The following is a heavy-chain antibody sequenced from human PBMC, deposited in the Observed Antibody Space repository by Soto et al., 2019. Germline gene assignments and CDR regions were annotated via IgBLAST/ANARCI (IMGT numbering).Heavy chain of an antibody. Sequence: QITVQESGPTLVKPTQTLTLTCTFSGFSLTTTGMRVGWIRQPPGKAPELLALIYWDDDKRYAPSMKSRLTITKDTSRNQVVLTMINMDPVDTATYYCAHRRSGDVMTWGQGTLVTVSS. CDR2: IYWDDDK. CDR1: GFSLTTTGMR. V-gene: IGHV2-5*05. CDR3: AHRRSGDVMT. D-gene: IGHD3-10*01. J-gene: IGHJ5*02.